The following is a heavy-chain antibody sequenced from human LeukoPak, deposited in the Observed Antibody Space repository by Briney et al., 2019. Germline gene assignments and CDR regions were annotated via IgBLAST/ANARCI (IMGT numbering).Heavy chain of an antibody. Sequence: ASVKVSCKASGGTFISYAISWVRQAPGQGLEWMGGIIPIFGTANYAQKFQGRVTITADESTSTAYMELSSLRSEDTAVYYCARDGTDDYKGYWGQGTLVTVSS. V-gene: IGHV1-69*13. J-gene: IGHJ4*02. CDR2: IIPIFGTA. CDR3: ARDGTDDYKGY. D-gene: IGHD5-24*01. CDR1: GGTFISYA.